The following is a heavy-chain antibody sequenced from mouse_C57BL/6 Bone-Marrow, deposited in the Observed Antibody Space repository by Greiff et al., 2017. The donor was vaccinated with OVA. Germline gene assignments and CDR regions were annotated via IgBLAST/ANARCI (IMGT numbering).Heavy chain of an antibody. J-gene: IGHJ1*03. Sequence: QVQLQQPGTELVKPGASVKLSCKASGYTFTSYWMHWVKQRPGQGLEWIGNINPSNGGTNYNEKFKSKATLTVDQSSSTAYMQLSSLTSEDSAVYYCARYEGTGTGWYFDVWGTGTTVTVSS. CDR1: GYTFTSYW. D-gene: IGHD4-1*01. V-gene: IGHV1-53*01. CDR3: ARYEGTGTGWYFDV. CDR2: INPSNGGT.